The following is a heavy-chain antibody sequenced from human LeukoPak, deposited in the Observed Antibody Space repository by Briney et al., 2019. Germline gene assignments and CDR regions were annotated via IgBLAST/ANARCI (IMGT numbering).Heavy chain of an antibody. J-gene: IGHJ6*03. CDR3: AREGIFGVVTMTGYYMDV. V-gene: IGHV3-48*03. CDR1: GFTFSSYE. Sequence: GGSLRLSCAASGFTFSSYEMNWVRQAPGKGLEWVSYISSSGSTIYYADSVKGRFTISRDNAKNSLYLQMNSLRAEDTAVYYCAREGIFGVVTMTGYYMDVWGKGTTVTVSS. CDR2: ISSSGSTI. D-gene: IGHD3-3*01.